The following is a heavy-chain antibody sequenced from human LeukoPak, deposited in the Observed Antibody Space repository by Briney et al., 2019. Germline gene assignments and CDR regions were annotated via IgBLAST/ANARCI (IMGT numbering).Heavy chain of an antibody. Sequence: SVKVSCKASGGTFSSYAISWVRQAPGQGLEWMGGIIPIFGTANYAQKFQGRVTITTDESTSTAYMELSSLRSEDTAVYYCAGTRGIAAAPFDYWGQGTLVTVSS. D-gene: IGHD6-13*01. CDR2: IIPIFGTA. V-gene: IGHV1-69*05. CDR1: GGTFSSYA. CDR3: AGTRGIAAAPFDY. J-gene: IGHJ4*02.